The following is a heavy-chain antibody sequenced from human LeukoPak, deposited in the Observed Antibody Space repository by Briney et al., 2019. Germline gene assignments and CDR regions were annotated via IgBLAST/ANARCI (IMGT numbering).Heavy chain of an antibody. D-gene: IGHD3-10*01. J-gene: IGHJ4*02. CDR2: IYYSGST. CDR3: ARAQGWNYYGSGSYYSYFDY. Sequence: SETLSLTCTVSGGSISSSSYYWGWIRQPPGKGLEWIGSIYYSGSTNYNPSLKSRVTISVDTSKNQFSLKLSSVTAADTAVYYCARAQGWNYYGSGSYYSYFDYWGQGTLVTVSS. CDR1: GGSISSSSYY. V-gene: IGHV4-39*07.